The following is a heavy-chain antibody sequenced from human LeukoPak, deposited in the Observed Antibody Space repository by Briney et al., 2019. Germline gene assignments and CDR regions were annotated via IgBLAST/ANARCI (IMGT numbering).Heavy chain of an antibody. CDR2: IASSGTTK. J-gene: IGHJ4*02. V-gene: IGHV3-48*03. Sequence: GSLRLSCAVSRFPFSVYEMNWFRQAPGKGLEWVSNIASSGTTKYYADSVKGRFSISRDNAKSSLYLQMNSLRVEDTAVYYCTLLAVASDFDYWGQGALVTVSS. CDR3: TLLAVASDFDY. CDR1: RFPFSVYE. D-gene: IGHD6-19*01.